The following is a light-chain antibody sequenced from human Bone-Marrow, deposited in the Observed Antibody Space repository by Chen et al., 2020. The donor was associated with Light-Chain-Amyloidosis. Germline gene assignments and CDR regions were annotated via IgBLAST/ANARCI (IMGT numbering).Light chain of an antibody. CDR3: QSADSSGTYEVI. Sequence: SYDQNQPPSVSVSPAYTYVTTDSGDDLPTKYAYWYQQKPGQAPVLVIHRDTEWPSGISERFSGSSTGTTATLTISGVQAEDEADYHCQSADSSGTYEVIFGGGTKLTVL. CDR2: RDT. J-gene: IGLJ2*01. CDR1: DLPTKY. V-gene: IGLV3-25*03.